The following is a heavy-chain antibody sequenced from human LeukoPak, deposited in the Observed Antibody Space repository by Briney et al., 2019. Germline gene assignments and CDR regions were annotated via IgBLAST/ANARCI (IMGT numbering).Heavy chain of an antibody. Sequence: SETLSLTCTVSGGSISSYYWSWIRQPPGKGLEWIGYIYYSGSTNYNPSLKSRVTMSVDTSKNQFSLKLSSVTAADTAVYYCARYAGDLGRRYYMDVWGKGTTVTVSS. CDR3: ARYAGDLGRRYYMDV. J-gene: IGHJ6*03. V-gene: IGHV4-59*12. CDR1: GGSISSYY. D-gene: IGHD7-27*01. CDR2: IYYSGST.